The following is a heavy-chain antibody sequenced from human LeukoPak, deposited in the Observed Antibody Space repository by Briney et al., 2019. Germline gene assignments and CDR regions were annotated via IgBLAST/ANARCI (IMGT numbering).Heavy chain of an antibody. CDR2: ISYDGSNK. V-gene: IGHV3-30*04. J-gene: IGHJ4*02. CDR3: ARNENSGWGYFDC. Sequence: GGSLRLSCAASGFTFSSYAMHWVRQAPGKGLEWVAVISYDGSNKYYADSVKGRFTISRDNSKDTLYLQMNSLRAEDTAVYYCARNENSGWGYFDCWGQGTLVTVSS. D-gene: IGHD5-12*01. CDR1: GFTFSSYA.